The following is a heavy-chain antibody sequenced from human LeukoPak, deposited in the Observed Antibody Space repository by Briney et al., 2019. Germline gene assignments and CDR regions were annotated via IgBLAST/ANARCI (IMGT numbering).Heavy chain of an antibody. V-gene: IGHV1-2*02. CDR1: GYTFTNYF. J-gene: IGHJ5*01. Sequence: ASVKVSCKASGYTFTNYFIHWVGQAPGQGLEWMGWINPNIGDASYSQKIQDRGTMTRDRSINTAYMELSRLTSDDTAVYYCARMALDGGDSIGFDSWGQGTLVTVSS. CDR3: ARMALDGGDSIGFDS. D-gene: IGHD2-21*02. CDR2: INPNIGDA.